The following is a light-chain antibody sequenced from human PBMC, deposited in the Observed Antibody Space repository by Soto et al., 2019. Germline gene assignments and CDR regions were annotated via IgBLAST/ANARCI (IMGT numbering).Light chain of an antibody. CDR3: QQRFNWPPT. Sequence: EIVLTQAPGTLSLSPGERATLSCGASQSVRSTHLAWYQLKPGQAPRLFIYGASNRATGIPARFSGSGSGTDFTLTISSLEPEDFALYYCQQRFNWPPTFGQGTKVDIK. CDR2: GAS. J-gene: IGKJ1*01. CDR1: QSVRSTH. V-gene: IGKV3-11*01.